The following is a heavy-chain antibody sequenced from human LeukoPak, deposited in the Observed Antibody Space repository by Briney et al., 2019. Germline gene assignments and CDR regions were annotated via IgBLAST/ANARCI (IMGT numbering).Heavy chain of an antibody. CDR2: ISAYNGNT. V-gene: IGHV1-18*01. CDR1: GYTFTSYG. CDR3: ARDRGMVRGVTPGLANDY. Sequence: ASEKVSCKASGYTFTSYGISWVRQAPGQGLEWMGWISAYNGNTNYAQKLQGRVTMTTDTSTSTAYMELRSLRSDDTAVYYCARDRGMVRGVTPGLANDYWGQGTLVTVSS. D-gene: IGHD3-10*01. J-gene: IGHJ4*02.